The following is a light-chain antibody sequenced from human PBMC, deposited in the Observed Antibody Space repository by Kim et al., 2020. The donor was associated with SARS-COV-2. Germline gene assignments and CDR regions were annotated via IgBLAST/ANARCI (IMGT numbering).Light chain of an antibody. Sequence: GDRVTISCRMSQGVGSYLAWYQQKPGKAPELLIYAASTLQSGVPSRFSGSGSGTDFTLTISGLQSEDFASYFCQQYYSFPLTFGQGTKVDIK. V-gene: IGKV1D-8*01. J-gene: IGKJ1*01. CDR2: AAS. CDR3: QQYYSFPLT. CDR1: QGVGSY.